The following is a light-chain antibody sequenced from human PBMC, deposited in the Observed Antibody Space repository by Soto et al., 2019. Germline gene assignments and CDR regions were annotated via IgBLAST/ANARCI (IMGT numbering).Light chain of an antibody. Sequence: QPVLTQPPSVSGAPGQRVTISCTGSSSNIGTGYDVHWYQQLPGTAPKLLIYGNSNRPSGVPDRFSGSKSGTSASLAITALQAEDEADYYCQSYDSNLSVVFGGGTKLTVL. J-gene: IGLJ2*01. CDR3: QSYDSNLSVV. V-gene: IGLV1-40*01. CDR1: SSNIGTGYD. CDR2: GNS.